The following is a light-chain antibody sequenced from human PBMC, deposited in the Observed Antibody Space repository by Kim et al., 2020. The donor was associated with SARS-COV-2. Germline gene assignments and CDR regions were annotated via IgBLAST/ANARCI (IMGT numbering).Light chain of an antibody. CDR1: QSIGIY. CDR2: AAS. J-gene: IGKJ4*01. CDR3: QQSHTTPLLT. V-gene: IGKV1-39*01. Sequence: DIQMTQSPSSLAASVGDRVTIACRASQSIGIYLNWYQQKPGKAPKLLIYAASTLQSGVPSRFSGSGSGTDFTLTITSLQPEDFATYYCQQSHTTPLLTFGGGTKVDIK.